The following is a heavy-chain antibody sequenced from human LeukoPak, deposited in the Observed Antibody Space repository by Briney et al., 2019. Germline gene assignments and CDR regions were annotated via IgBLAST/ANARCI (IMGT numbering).Heavy chain of an antibody. V-gene: IGHV4-39*07. CDR1: GGSISSGIYY. J-gene: IGHJ6*03. Sequence: RPSETLSLTCTVSGGSISSGIYYWAWIRQPPGKGLEWIGTIYHSGSTYYNPSLKSRVTISVDTAKNQFSLNLTSLTAADTAVYYCARDRKYYYHMDVWGKGTTVTVSS. CDR2: IYHSGST. D-gene: IGHD1-14*01. CDR3: ARDRKYYYHMDV.